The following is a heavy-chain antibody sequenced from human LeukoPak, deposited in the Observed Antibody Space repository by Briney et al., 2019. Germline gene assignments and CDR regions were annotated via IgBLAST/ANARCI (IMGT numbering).Heavy chain of an antibody. V-gene: IGHV3-23*01. D-gene: IGHD2-21*02. Sequence: GGSLRLSCAASEFTFSTYAMSWVRQAPGKGLEWVSAISGSGGSTFYADSVKGRFTISRDNSKNTLYLQMSSLRAEDTAIYYCAKRGDVLTAFKYYFDSWGQGTLVTVSS. CDR1: EFTFSTYA. CDR2: ISGSGGST. J-gene: IGHJ4*02. CDR3: AKRGDVLTAFKYYFDS.